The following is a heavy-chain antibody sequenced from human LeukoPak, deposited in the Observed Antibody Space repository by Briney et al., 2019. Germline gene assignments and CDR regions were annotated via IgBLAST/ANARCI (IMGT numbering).Heavy chain of an antibody. Sequence: GGSLTLSFEASGCTFSSYRMNWVRQAPGKGLEWISYISTSTTTIYYANSVKGRFTISRDNAKKSLYLQMNSLRVEDTGVYYCASWGEGALDNWGQGTLVTVSS. V-gene: IGHV3-48*01. D-gene: IGHD1-26*01. CDR1: GCTFSSYR. CDR2: ISTSTTTI. CDR3: ASWGEGALDN. J-gene: IGHJ4*02.